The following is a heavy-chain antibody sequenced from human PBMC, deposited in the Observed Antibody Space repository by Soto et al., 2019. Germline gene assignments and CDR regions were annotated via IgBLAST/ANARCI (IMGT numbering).Heavy chain of an antibody. J-gene: IGHJ3*02. CDR3: ARSTTVTSADAFDI. D-gene: IGHD4-17*01. CDR2: IIPIFGTA. V-gene: IGHV1-69*13. CDR1: GGTFSSYA. Sequence: SVKVSCKASGGTFSSYAISWVRQAPGQGLEWMGGIIPIFGTANYAQKFQGRVTITADESTSTAYMELSSLRSEDTAVYYCARSTTVTSADAFDIWGQGTMVTVSS.